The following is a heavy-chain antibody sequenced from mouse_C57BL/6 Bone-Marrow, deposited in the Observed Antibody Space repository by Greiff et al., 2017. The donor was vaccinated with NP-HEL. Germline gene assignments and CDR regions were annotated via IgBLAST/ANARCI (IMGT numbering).Heavy chain of an antibody. CDR3: TTGITTVVVPYWYFDV. J-gene: IGHJ1*03. Sequence: DVQLVESGAELVRPGASVKLSCTASGFNIKDDYMHWVKQRPEQGLEWIGWIDPENGATEYASKFQGKATITADTSSNTAYLQLSSLTSEDTAVYYCTTGITTVVVPYWYFDVWGTGTTVTVSS. CDR1: GFNIKDDY. D-gene: IGHD1-1*01. CDR2: IDPENGAT. V-gene: IGHV14-4*01.